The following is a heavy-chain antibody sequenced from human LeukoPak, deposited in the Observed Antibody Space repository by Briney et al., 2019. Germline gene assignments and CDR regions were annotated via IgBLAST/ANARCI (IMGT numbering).Heavy chain of an antibody. J-gene: IGHJ4*02. V-gene: IGHV4-39*01. D-gene: IGHD6-19*01. Sequence: SETLSLTCTVSGGSISSSSYFWGWIRQPPGKGLEWIGSVYDSGSTYYNPSLKNRVTISVDTSKNQFSLKLSSVTAADTAVFYCARLPPTESSGWGRPFDYWGQGTLVTVSS. CDR2: VYDSGST. CDR1: GGSISSSSYF. CDR3: ARLPPTESSGWGRPFDY.